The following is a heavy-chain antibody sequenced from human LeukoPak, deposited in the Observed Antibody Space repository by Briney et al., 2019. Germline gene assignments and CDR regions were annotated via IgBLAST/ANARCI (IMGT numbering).Heavy chain of an antibody. CDR3: AKGWGPPSIAVAGTGFDY. Sequence: PGGSLRLSCAASGLTFSSYAMSWVRQAPGKGLEWVSAISGSGGSTYYADSVKGRFTISRGNSKNTLYLQMNSLRAEDTAVYYCAKGWGPPSIAVAGTGFDYWGQGTLVTVSS. CDR2: ISGSGGST. V-gene: IGHV3-23*01. D-gene: IGHD6-19*01. J-gene: IGHJ4*02. CDR1: GLTFSSYA.